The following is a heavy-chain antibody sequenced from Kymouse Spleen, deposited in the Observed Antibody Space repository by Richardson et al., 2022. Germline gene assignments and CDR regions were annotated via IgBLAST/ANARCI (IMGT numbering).Heavy chain of an antibody. Sequence: EVQLVESGGGLVQPGRSLRLSCAASGFTFDDYAMHWVRQAPGKGLEWVSGISWNSGSIGYADSVKGRFTISRDNAKNSLYLQMNSLRAEDTALYYCAKDAHRYNWNYNYGMDVWGQGTTVTVSS. V-gene: IGHV3-9*01. D-gene: IGHD1-7*01. CDR2: ISWNSGSI. J-gene: IGHJ6*02. CDR1: GFTFDDYA. CDR3: AKDAHRYNWNYNYGMDV.